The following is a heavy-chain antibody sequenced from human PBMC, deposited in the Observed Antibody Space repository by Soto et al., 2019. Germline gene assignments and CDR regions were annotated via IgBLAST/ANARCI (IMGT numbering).Heavy chain of an antibody. CDR3: AKGGTYYDFWSGYSIDY. J-gene: IGHJ4*02. D-gene: IGHD3-3*01. CDR2: ISGSGGST. Sequence: PGGSLRLSCAASGFTFSSYAMSWVRQAPGKGLEWVSAISGSGGSTYYADSVKGRFTISRDNSKNTLYLQMNSLRAEDTAVYYCAKGGTYYDFWSGYSIDYWGQGTLVTVSS. V-gene: IGHV3-23*01. CDR1: GFTFSSYA.